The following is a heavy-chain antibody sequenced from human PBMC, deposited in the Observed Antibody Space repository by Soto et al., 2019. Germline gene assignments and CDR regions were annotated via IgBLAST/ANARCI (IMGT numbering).Heavy chain of an antibody. D-gene: IGHD3-3*01. J-gene: IGHJ6*02. CDR1: GFTFSSYA. V-gene: IGHV3-30-3*01. CDR2: ISYDGSNK. Sequence: SLRLSCAASGFTFSSYAMHWVRQAPGKGLEWVAVISYDGSNKYYADSVKGRFTISRDNSKNTLYLQMNSLRAEDTAVYYCARDGFITIKYGMDVWGQGTTVTVSS. CDR3: ARDGFITIKYGMDV.